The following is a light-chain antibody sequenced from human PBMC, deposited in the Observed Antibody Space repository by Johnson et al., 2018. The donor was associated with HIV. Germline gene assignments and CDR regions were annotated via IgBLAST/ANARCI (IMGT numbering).Light chain of an antibody. V-gene: IGLV1-51*01. J-gene: IGLJ1*01. Sequence: QSVLTQPPSVSAAPGQKVTISCSGSSSNIGNNYVSWYQQLPRTAPKLLIYDNNKRPSGIPDRFSGSKSGTSATLGITGLQTGDEADYYCGTWDSSLRLFGTGTKVTVL. CDR2: DNN. CDR1: SSNIGNNY. CDR3: GTWDSSLRL.